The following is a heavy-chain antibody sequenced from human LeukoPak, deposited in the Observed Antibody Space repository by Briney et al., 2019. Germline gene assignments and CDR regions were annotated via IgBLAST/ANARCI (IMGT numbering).Heavy chain of an antibody. D-gene: IGHD6-19*01. Sequence: SETLSLTCTVSGGSISSGGYSWSWIRQHPGKGLEWIGYIYYSGSTYYNPSLKSRVTISVDTSKNQFSLKLSSVTAADTAVYYCATFIAVAGTGFDYWGQGTLVTVSS. CDR2: IYYSGST. V-gene: IGHV4-31*03. J-gene: IGHJ4*02. CDR3: ATFIAVAGTGFDY. CDR1: GGSISSGGYS.